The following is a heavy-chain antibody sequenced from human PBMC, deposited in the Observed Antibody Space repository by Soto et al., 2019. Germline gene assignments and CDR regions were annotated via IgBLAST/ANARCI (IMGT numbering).Heavy chain of an antibody. D-gene: IGHD3-22*01. V-gene: IGHV4-30-4*01. CDR3: ARDPASFGPEGDYYDSSGYYDY. Sequence: SETLSLTCTVSGGSISSGDYYWSWIRQPPGKGLEWIGYIYYSGSTYYNPSLKSRVTISVDTSKNQFSLKLSSVTAADTAVYYCARDPASFGPEGDYYDSSGYYDYWGQGTLVTVSS. J-gene: IGHJ4*02. CDR2: IYYSGST. CDR1: GGSISSGDYY.